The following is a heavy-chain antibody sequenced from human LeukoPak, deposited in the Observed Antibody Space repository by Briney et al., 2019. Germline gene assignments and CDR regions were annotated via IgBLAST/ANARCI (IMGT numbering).Heavy chain of an antibody. CDR3: ARDRRSLVRIAAAGTFDY. D-gene: IGHD6-13*01. V-gene: IGHV4-59*12. CDR2: IYHSGST. Sequence: SETLSLTCTVSGDSISSYYWSWIRQPAGKGLEWIGEIYHSGSTNYNPSLKSRVTISVDKSKNQFSLKLSSVTAADTAVYYCARDRRSLVRIAAAGTFDYWGQGTLVTVSS. J-gene: IGHJ4*02. CDR1: GDSISSYY.